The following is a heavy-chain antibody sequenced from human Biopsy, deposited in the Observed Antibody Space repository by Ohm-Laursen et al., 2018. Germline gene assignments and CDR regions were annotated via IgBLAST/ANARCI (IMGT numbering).Heavy chain of an antibody. D-gene: IGHD3-3*01. Sequence: LSCAASGFTFDDHVMHWVRQAPGKGLEWVSGISWDGGSEGYADSVKGRFTISRDNAKNSLFLQMNSLTTEDTALYYCVRGYSSSWSGYLDHWGQGTLVTVSS. CDR1: GFTFDDHV. CDR3: VRGYSSSWSGYLDH. J-gene: IGHJ4*02. CDR2: ISWDGGSE. V-gene: IGHV3-9*01.